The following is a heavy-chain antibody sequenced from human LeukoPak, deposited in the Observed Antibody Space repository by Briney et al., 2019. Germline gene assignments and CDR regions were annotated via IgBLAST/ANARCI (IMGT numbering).Heavy chain of an antibody. V-gene: IGHV3-30*18. J-gene: IGHJ2*01. CDR3: AKDGPNCGGITCYFRYFDL. CDR2: ISNDGSII. D-gene: IGHD2-2*01. CDR1: GFMFSDYG. Sequence: GGSLRLSCAASGFMFSDYGMHWVRQAPGKGLEWVAVISNDGSIIYYADSVKSRFTISRDNSKNTLHLQMNSLRPDDTAVYYCAKDGPNCGGITCYFRYFDLWGRGTLVTVSS.